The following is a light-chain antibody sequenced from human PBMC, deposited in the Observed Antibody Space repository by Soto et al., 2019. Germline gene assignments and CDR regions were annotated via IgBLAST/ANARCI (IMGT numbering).Light chain of an antibody. J-gene: IGKJ4*01. CDR3: QQYNNWPLT. CDR1: LSVSSD. V-gene: IGKV3-15*01. Sequence: EIVMTQSPATLSLSTGERATLSCRASLSVSSDLAWYRQKPGQAPRLLIYRAFTRATGIPARFSGSGFGTDFTLTISSLQSEDFAVYYCQQYNNWPLTFGGGTIVDVK. CDR2: RAF.